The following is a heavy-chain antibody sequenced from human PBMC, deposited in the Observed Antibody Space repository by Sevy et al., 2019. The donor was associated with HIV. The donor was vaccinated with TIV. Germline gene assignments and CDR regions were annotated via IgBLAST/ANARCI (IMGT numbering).Heavy chain of an antibody. CDR1: GGSISSSSYY. D-gene: IGHD2-2*01. CDR2: IYYSGST. V-gene: IGHV4-39*01. Sequence: SETLSLTCTVSGGSISSSSYYWGWIRQPPGKGLEWIGSIYYSGSTYYNPSLKSRVTISVDTSKNQFSLKLSSVTAADTAVYYCARLPFVPPGAFDIWGQGTMVTVSS. J-gene: IGHJ3*02. CDR3: ARLPFVPPGAFDI.